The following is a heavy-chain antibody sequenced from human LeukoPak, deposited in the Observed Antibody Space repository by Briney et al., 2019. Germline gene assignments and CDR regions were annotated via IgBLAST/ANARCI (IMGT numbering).Heavy chain of an antibody. CDR3: ARAPQVRWELLKWFDP. Sequence: GASVKVSCKASGGTFSSYAISWVRQAPGQGLEWMGRIIPILGIANYAQKFQGRVTITADKSTSTAYMELSSLRSEDTAVYYCARAPQVRWELLKWFDPWGQGTLVTVSS. CDR2: IIPILGIA. D-gene: IGHD1-26*01. CDR1: GGTFSSYA. J-gene: IGHJ5*02. V-gene: IGHV1-69*04.